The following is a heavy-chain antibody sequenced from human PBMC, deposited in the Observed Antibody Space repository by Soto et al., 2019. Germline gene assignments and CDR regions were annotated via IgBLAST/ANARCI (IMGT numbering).Heavy chain of an antibody. Sequence: SETLSLTCTVSGGSISSYYWSWIRQPPGKGLEWIGYIYYSGSTNYNPSLKSRVTISVDTSKNQFSLKLSSVTAADTAVYYCAKGVGYCSGGSCYGEFSIDNWFDPWGQGTLVTVSS. J-gene: IGHJ5*02. CDR3: AKGVGYCSGGSCYGEFSIDNWFDP. CDR2: IYYSGST. CDR1: GGSISSYY. V-gene: IGHV4-59*01. D-gene: IGHD2-15*01.